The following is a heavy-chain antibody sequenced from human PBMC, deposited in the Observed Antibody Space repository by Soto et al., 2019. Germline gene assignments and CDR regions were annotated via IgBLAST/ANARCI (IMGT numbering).Heavy chain of an antibody. Sequence: GASVKVSCKVSGYTFTGYYMHWVRQAPGQGLEWMGIFNPTGDTASYAQKLQGRVTMTRDTSTGTAYMELGSLRSEDTAVYYCARGGRIVDTGIGYYYYHAMDVWGQGTTVTVSS. V-gene: IGHV1-46*01. J-gene: IGHJ6*02. CDR1: GYTFTGYY. D-gene: IGHD5-18*01. CDR2: FNPTGDTA. CDR3: ARGGRIVDTGIGYYYYHAMDV.